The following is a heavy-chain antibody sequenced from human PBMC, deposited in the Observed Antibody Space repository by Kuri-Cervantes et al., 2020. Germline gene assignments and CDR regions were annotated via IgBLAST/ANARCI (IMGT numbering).Heavy chain of an antibody. J-gene: IGHJ6*03. Sequence: SETLSLTCTVSGGSISSSSYYWGWIRQPPGRGLEWIGSIYYSGSTYYNPSLKSRVTISVDTSKNQFSLKLSSVTAADTAVYYCARVPILTGYYIGYYYMDVWGKGTTVTVSS. D-gene: IGHD3-9*01. CDR2: IYYSGST. CDR1: GGSISSSSYY. CDR3: ARVPILTGYYIGYYYMDV. V-gene: IGHV4-39*07.